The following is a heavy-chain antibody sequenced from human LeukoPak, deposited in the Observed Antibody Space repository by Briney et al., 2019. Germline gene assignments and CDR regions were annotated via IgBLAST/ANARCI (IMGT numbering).Heavy chain of an antibody. V-gene: IGHV3-53*01. D-gene: IGHD6-19*01. CDR1: GFTVSSNY. Sequence: PGGSLRLSCAASGFTVSSNYMSWVRQAPGKGLEWVSVIYSGGSTYYADSVKGRFTISRDNSKNTLYLQMNSLRAEDTAVYYCARVAVAGTFYYYYYMDVWGKGTAVTVSS. J-gene: IGHJ6*03. CDR2: IYSGGST. CDR3: ARVAVAGTFYYYYYMDV.